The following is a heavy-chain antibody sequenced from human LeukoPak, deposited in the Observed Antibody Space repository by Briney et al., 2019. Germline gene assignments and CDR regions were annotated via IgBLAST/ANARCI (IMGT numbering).Heavy chain of an antibody. CDR2: IYYSGST. CDR1: GGSISSSSYY. Sequence: SETLSLTCTVSGGSISSSSYYWGWIRQPPGKGLEWIGSIYYSGSTYYNPSLKSRVTISVDTSKNQFSLKLSSVTAADTAVYYCARPLRPNGSWYYSPPRESWFDPWGQGTLVTVSS. D-gene: IGHD6-13*01. J-gene: IGHJ5*02. V-gene: IGHV4-39*01. CDR3: ARPLRPNGSWYYSPPRESWFDP.